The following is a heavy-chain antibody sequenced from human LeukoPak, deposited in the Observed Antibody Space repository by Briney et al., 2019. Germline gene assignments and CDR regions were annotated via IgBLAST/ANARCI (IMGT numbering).Heavy chain of an antibody. V-gene: IGHV4-59*01. D-gene: IGHD4-17*01. CDR1: GGSITTYS. CDR3: ARNGYYSVDY. Sequence: SETLSLTCTFSGGSITTYSWSWIRQSPGKGLEWGGYIYYNGGTDHNPSLKTRVAMSVDTSKNELSLKLSSVTAADTAVYYCARNGYYSVDYWGQGTLVTVSS. CDR2: IYYNGGT. J-gene: IGHJ4*02.